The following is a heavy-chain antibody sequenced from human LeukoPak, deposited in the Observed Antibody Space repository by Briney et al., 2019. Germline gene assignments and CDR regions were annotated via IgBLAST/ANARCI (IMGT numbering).Heavy chain of an antibody. J-gene: IGHJ4*01. D-gene: IGHD3-22*01. CDR1: GGTFSSYA. CDR3: ARDIATVVHQD. Sequence: ASVKVSCKASGGTFSSYAISWVRQAPGQGLEWMGWISANTGNTNYPQKVQGRVTMTTDTSTSTVYMELRSLRSDDTAVYYCARDIATVVHQDWGQGTLVTVSS. CDR2: ISANTGNT. V-gene: IGHV1-18*01.